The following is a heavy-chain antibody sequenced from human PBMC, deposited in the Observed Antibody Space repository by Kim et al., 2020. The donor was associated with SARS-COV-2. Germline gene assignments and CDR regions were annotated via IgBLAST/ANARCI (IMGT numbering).Heavy chain of an antibody. CDR3: AREDDLIYYFAAPFDY. CDR1: GYTFTGYY. J-gene: IGHJ4*02. V-gene: IGHV1-2*06. Sequence: ASVKVSCKASGYTFTGYYMHWVRQAPGQGLEWMGRINPNSGGTNYAQKFQGRVTMTRDTSISTAYMELSRLRSDDTAVYYCAREDDLIYYFAAPFDYWGQGTLVTVSS. CDR2: INPNSGGT. D-gene: IGHD3-22*01.